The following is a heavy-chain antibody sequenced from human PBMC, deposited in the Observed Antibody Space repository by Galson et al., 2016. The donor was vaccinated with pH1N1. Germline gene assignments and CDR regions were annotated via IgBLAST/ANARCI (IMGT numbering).Heavy chain of an antibody. CDR3: AAGRYNSGWIAS. Sequence: VKVSCKVSKYTFTDNYMHWVQQAPGRGLEYMGLVDPDDGETIYAEKFQGRVTLTADTSTDTAYLELRSLTSEDAAVYYCAAGRYNSGWIASWGQGTLVVVSS. CDR1: KYTFTDNY. V-gene: IGHV1-69-2*01. J-gene: IGHJ5*02. CDR2: VDPDDGET. D-gene: IGHD6-19*01.